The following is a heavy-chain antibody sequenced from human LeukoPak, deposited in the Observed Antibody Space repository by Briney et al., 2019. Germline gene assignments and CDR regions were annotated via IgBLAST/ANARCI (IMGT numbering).Heavy chain of an antibody. V-gene: IGHV1-69*13. CDR3: ARGYCSSTSCYRLSWFDP. J-gene: IGHJ5*02. CDR2: IIPIFGTA. CDR1: GGTFSSYA. D-gene: IGHD2-2*02. Sequence: SVKVSCKASGGTFSSYAISWVRQAPGQGLEWMGGIIPIFGTANYAQKFQGRVTITADESTSTAYMELSSLRSEDTAVYYCARGYCSSTSCYRLSWFDPWGQGTLVTVSS.